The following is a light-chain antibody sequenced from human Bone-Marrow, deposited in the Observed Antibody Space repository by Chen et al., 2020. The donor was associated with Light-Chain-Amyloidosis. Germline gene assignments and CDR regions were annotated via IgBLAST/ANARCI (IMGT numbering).Light chain of an antibody. CDR1: SSNIGINY. J-gene: IGLJ1*01. CDR3: AASEDSVSGYV. Sequence: QSVLTQPPSASGTPGQRVTISCSGASSNIGINYVYWYQHFPGAAPNLLIHRNNHRPSGVPSRVSDAESLTSAVVASRGLRSEEQADDYCAASEDSVSGYVLGAGDKVPVL. CDR2: RNN. V-gene: IGLV1-47*01.